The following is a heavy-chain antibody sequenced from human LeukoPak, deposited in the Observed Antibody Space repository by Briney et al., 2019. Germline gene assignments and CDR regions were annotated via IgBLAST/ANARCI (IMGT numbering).Heavy chain of an antibody. V-gene: IGHV1-46*01. D-gene: IGHD3-22*01. Sequence: ASVKVSCKASGYTFTNYYMHWVRQAPGQGLEWMGLINPSGGSTSYAQKFQGRVTMTRDMSTSTVYMELSSLRSEDTAVYYCAKASAMIVVVSKHFDYWGQGTLVTVSS. J-gene: IGHJ4*02. CDR1: GYTFTNYY. CDR2: INPSGGST. CDR3: AKASAMIVVVSKHFDY.